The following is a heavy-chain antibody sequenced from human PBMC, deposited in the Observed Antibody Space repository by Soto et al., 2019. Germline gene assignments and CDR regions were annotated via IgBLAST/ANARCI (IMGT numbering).Heavy chain of an antibody. D-gene: IGHD3-22*01. J-gene: IGHJ4*02. V-gene: IGHV1-18*01. CDR1: GYTFTSYG. CDR2: ISPYNQNT. Sequence: ASVKVSCKASGYTFTSYGIGWVRQAPGQGLEWMGWISPYNQNTYYAQKFQGRVTITADESTSTAYMELSSLRSEDTAVYYCARDSYDSSGYYPSAPYYFDYWGQGTLVTVSS. CDR3: ARDSYDSSGYYPSAPYYFDY.